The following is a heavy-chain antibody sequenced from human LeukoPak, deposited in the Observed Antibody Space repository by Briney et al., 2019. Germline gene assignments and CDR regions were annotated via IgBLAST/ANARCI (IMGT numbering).Heavy chain of an antibody. V-gene: IGHV3-21*01. J-gene: IGHJ4*02. CDR2: ISSSSTYI. D-gene: IGHD3-16*01. CDR1: GFTFNSYS. CDR3: ASGGGPFDY. Sequence: GGSLRLSCAASGFTFNSYSMNWVRQAPGKGLEWVSSISSSSTYIYYADSVKGRFTISRDNAKNSLYLQMNSLRAEDTAVYYCASGGGPFDYWGQGTLVTVSS.